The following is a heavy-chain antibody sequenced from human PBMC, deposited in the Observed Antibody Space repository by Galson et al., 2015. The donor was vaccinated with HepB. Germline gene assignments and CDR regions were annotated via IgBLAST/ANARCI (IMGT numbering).Heavy chain of an antibody. CDR1: GFTFDDYA. CDR3: AKGRVDWLPGNPYYYYGMDV. Sequence: SLRLSCAASGFTFDDYAMHWVRQAPGKGLEWVSGISWNSGSIGYADSVKGRFTISRDNAKNSLYLQMNSLRAEDTALYYCAKGRVDWLPGNPYYYYGMDVWGQGTTVTVSS. CDR2: ISWNSGSI. J-gene: IGHJ6*02. D-gene: IGHD3-9*01. V-gene: IGHV3-9*01.